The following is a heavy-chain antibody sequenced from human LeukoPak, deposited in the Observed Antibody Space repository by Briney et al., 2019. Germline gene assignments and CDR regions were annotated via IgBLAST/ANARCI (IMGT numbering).Heavy chain of an antibody. V-gene: IGHV3-21*05. J-gene: IGHJ4*02. CDR2: INSGGDDI. D-gene: IGHD2-2*01. CDR3: ARDTIQPGLIDD. CDR1: GFTFSLYA. Sequence: GGSLRLYCPASGFTFSLYAMNWVRQAPGKGLEWISYINSGGDDIHYAASVKGRFTISRDDARNTLYLQLSSLRADDTAVYYCARDTIQPGLIDDWGQGTLVTVSS.